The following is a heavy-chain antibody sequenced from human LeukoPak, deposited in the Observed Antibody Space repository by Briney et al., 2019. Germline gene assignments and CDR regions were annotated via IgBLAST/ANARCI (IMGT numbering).Heavy chain of an antibody. D-gene: IGHD4/OR15-4a*01. CDR2: IYSDNT. CDR3: ARRAGAYSNPYDY. J-gene: IGHJ4*02. Sequence: GGSLRLSCTVSGFTVSSNSMSWVRQAPGKGLEWVSFIYSDNTHYSDSVKGRFTISRDNSKNTLYLQMNSLRAEDTAVYYCARRAGAYSNPYDYWGQGTLVTFSS. CDR1: GFTVSSNS. V-gene: IGHV3-53*01.